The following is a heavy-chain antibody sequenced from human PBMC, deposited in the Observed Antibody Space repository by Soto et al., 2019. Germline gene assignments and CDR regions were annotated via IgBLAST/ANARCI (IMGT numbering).Heavy chain of an antibody. CDR3: ARVGVPERYGMDV. D-gene: IGHD2-2*01. V-gene: IGHV1-2*04. J-gene: IGHJ6*02. CDR1: GYTFTGYY. Sequence: VASVKVSCKASGYTFTGYYMHWVRQAPGQGLEWMGWINPNSGGTNYAQKFQGWVTMTRDTSISTAYMELSRLRSDDTAVYYCARVGVPERYGMDVWGQGTTVTVSS. CDR2: INPNSGGT.